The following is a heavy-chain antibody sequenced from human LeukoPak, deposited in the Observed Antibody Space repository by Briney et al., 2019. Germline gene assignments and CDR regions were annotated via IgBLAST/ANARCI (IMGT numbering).Heavy chain of an antibody. D-gene: IGHD3-10*01. CDR2: ISKTGSA. V-gene: IGHV4-30-4*01. CDR1: GGSIRSGDFW. CDR3: ARRWGSGSHTDWFDT. Sequence: SQTLSLTCNVSGGSIRSGDFWWSWIRQPPGKDLEWIAYISKTGSAASHPSLKSRVTISVGTSKNQFFLKLTSVTAADTAVYYCARRWGSGSHTDWFDTWSQGTLVTVSS. J-gene: IGHJ5*02.